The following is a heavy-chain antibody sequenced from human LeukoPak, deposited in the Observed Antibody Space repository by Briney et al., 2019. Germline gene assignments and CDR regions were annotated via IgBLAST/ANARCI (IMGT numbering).Heavy chain of an antibody. D-gene: IGHD6-19*01. J-gene: IGHJ3*02. Sequence: GGSLRLSCAASGFTFDDYAMHWVQQAPGKGLEWVSGISWNSGSIGYADSVKGRFTISRDNAKNSLYLQMNSLRAEDTAVYYCASPGYSSGWYIGDDAFDIWGQGTMVTVSS. CDR2: ISWNSGSI. CDR1: GFTFDDYA. V-gene: IGHV3-9*01. CDR3: ASPGYSSGWYIGDDAFDI.